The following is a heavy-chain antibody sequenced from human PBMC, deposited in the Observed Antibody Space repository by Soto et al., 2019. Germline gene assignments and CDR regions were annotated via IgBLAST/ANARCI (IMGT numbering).Heavy chain of an antibody. CDR2: IYYSGST. Sequence: PSETLSLTCTVSGGSISSGGYYWSWIRQHPGKGLEWIGYIYYSGSTYYNPSLKSRVTISVDTSKNRFSLKLSSVTAADTAVYYCAREDCSSTSCYLDYWGQGTLVTVSS. CDR1: GGSISSGGYY. D-gene: IGHD2-2*01. J-gene: IGHJ4*02. CDR3: AREDCSSTSCYLDY. V-gene: IGHV4-31*03.